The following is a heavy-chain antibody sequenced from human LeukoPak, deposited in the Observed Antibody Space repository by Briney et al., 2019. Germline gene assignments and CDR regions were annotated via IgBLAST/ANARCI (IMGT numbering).Heavy chain of an antibody. D-gene: IGHD5-18*01. J-gene: IGHJ4*02. Sequence: SETLSLTCTVSGGSISSYYWSWIRQPPGKGLEWIGYIYYSGSTNYNPSLKSRVTISVDTSKNQFSLKLSSVVAADTAVYYCARAGYSYGLHFDYWGQGTLVTVSS. CDR1: GGSISSYY. CDR2: IYYSGST. V-gene: IGHV4-59*01. CDR3: ARAGYSYGLHFDY.